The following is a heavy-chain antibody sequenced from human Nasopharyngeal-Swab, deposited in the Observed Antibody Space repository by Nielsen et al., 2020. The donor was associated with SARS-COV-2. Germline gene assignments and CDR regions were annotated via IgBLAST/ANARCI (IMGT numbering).Heavy chain of an antibody. CDR2: IYYSGST. D-gene: IGHD3-22*01. J-gene: IGHJ4*02. Sequence: ESLKISCTVSGGSISSSSYYWGWIRQPPGKGLEWIGSIYYSGSTYYNPSLKSRVTISVDTSKNQFSLKLSSVTAADTAVYYCARGGGSSGYYAPADYWGQGTLVTVSS. CDR3: ARGGGSSGYYAPADY. V-gene: IGHV4-39*07. CDR1: GGSISSSSYY.